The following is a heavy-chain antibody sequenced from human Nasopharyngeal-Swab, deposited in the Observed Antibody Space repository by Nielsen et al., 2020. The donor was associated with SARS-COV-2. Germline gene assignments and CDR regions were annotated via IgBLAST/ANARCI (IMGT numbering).Heavy chain of an antibody. CDR2: INTNTGNP. CDR3: AREERGVTLEGGYYYYGMDV. V-gene: IGHV7-4-1*02. D-gene: IGHD3-10*01. CDR1: GYTFTSYA. Sequence: ASVKVSCKASGYTFTSYAMNWVRQAPGQGLDWMGWINTNTGNPTYAQGFTGRFVFSLDTSVSTAYLQISSLKAEDTAVYYCAREERGVTLEGGYYYYGMDVWGQGTTVTVSS. J-gene: IGHJ6*02.